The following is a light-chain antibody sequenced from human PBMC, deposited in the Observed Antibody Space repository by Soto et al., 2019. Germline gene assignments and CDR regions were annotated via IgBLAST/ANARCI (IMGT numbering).Light chain of an antibody. J-gene: IGKJ5*01. Sequence: EIMMTQSPATLSVSPGERATLSCRASQSVRNNLAWYQQKPGQAPRLLIYYASTRATGIPARFSGSGSGTECHLTISNLQSEDFALYYCQQYNNWPPITFGQGTRLEIK. V-gene: IGKV3-15*01. CDR3: QQYNNWPPIT. CDR1: QSVRNN. CDR2: YAS.